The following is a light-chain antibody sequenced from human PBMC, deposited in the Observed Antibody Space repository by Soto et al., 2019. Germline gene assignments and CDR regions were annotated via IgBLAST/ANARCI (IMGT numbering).Light chain of an antibody. Sequence: QSVLTQPASVSGSPGQSITISCTGTSSDVGGFNYVSWYQQHPGKAPKLLIFDVTTRPSGISDRFSASKSGLTASLTISGLQPEDEADYYCSSFTSDRIYVFGPGTKVTVL. CDR1: SSDVGGFNY. J-gene: IGLJ1*01. V-gene: IGLV2-14*01. CDR2: DVT. CDR3: SSFTSDRIYV.